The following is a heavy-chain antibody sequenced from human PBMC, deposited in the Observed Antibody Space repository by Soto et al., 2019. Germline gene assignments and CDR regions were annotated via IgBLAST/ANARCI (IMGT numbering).Heavy chain of an antibody. V-gene: IGHV1-69*02. D-gene: IGHD1-26*01. J-gene: IGHJ4*02. CDR1: GGTFSTYV. CDR2: ILPILDVA. CDR3: XGXYNGRLDY. Sequence: QVQLVQSGAEVKKPESPVKVSCKATGGTFSTYVISWVRQAPGQGLEWMGMILPILDVANYAQKFQGRVTFTADKSTGTXXXXXXXLXSDDXAVXXXXGXYNGRLDYWGQGTLVTVSS.